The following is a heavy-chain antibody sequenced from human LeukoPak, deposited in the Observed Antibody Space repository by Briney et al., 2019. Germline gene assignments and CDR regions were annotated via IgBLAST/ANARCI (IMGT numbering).Heavy chain of an antibody. D-gene: IGHD6-19*01. J-gene: IGHJ4*02. CDR1: GGSISRGSYF. CDR2: FYTSGTP. CDR3: AREYSSGWYGFDY. Sequence: PSQTLSLTCTVSGGSISRGSYFWSWIRQPAGKGLEWIGRFYTSGTPNYNPSLKSRVTISVDTSRNQFSLKLSSVTAADTAVYYCAREYSSGWYGFDYWGQGTLVTVSS. V-gene: IGHV4-61*02.